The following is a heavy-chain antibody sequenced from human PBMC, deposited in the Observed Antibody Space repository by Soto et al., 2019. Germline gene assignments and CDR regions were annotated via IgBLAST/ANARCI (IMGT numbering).Heavy chain of an antibody. V-gene: IGHV4-59*08. CDR1: GGSISSYY. CDR2: IYYSGST. Sequence: QVQLQESGPGLVKPSGTLSLTCTVSGGSISSYYWSWIRQPPGKGLEWIGYIYYSGSTNYNPSLKSRVTKTVDTSKNQFPLKLSSVTAADTAVYYCARHPSIDYYYYMDVWGKGTTVTVSS. J-gene: IGHJ6*03. CDR3: ARHPSIDYYYYMDV.